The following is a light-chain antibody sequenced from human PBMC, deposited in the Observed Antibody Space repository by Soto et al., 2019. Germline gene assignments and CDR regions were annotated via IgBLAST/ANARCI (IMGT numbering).Light chain of an antibody. V-gene: IGKV1-39*01. Sequence: DIQMTQSPSSLSASVGDRVTITCRASQSINNYLNWYQQKPGKAPKFLIYTASSLQSGVPSRFSGSGSGTDFTLTISSLQPEDFATYYCQQTYSIPPYTFGQGTKLEIK. CDR3: QQTYSIPPYT. CDR2: TAS. J-gene: IGKJ2*01. CDR1: QSINNY.